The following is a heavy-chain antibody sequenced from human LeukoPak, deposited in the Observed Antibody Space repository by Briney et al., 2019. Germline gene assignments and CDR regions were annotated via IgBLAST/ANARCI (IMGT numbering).Heavy chain of an antibody. CDR2: ISSSSGTT. Sequence: GGSLRLSCEASGFTFSSYSMNWVRQAPGKGREWVSYISSSSGTTYYADSVKGRFTISRDNAKNSLYLQVNSLRAGDTAVYYCARALRAYSYGTCHYGREGTRDSVPS. CDR1: GFTFSSYS. CDR3: ARALRAYSYGTCHY. J-gene: IGHJ4*02. V-gene: IGHV3-48*01. D-gene: IGHD5-18*01.